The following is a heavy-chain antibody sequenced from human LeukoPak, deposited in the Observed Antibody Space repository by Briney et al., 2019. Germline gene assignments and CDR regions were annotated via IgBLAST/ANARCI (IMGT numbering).Heavy chain of an antibody. J-gene: IGHJ4*02. CDR2: ISSSSSTI. CDR1: GFTFSSYS. Sequence: GGSLRLSCAASGFTFSSYSMNWVRQAPGKGLEWVSYISSSSSTIYYADSVKGRFTISRDNAKNSLHLQMNSLRVEDTAVYYCAKGARGVGYCSSTSCHIDYWGQGTLVTVSS. D-gene: IGHD2-2*01. V-gene: IGHV3-48*04. CDR3: AKGARGVGYCSSTSCHIDY.